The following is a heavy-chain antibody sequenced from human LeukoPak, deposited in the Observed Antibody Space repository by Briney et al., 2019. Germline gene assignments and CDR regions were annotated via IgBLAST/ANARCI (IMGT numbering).Heavy chain of an antibody. CDR1: GYTFTSYY. CDR2: INPSGGST. J-gene: IGHJ6*02. Sequence: ASVKVSCKASGYTFTSYYMRWVRQAPGQGLEWMGIINPSGGSTSYAQKFQGRVTMTRDTSTSTVYMELSSLRSEDTAVYYCARGQIDNDFLTGYVYFYYPMDVWGLGTTVTVSS. CDR3: ARGQIDNDFLTGYVYFYYPMDV. V-gene: IGHV1-46*01. D-gene: IGHD3-9*01.